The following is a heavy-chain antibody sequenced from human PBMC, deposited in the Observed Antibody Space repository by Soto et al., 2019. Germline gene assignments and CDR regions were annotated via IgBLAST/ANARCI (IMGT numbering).Heavy chain of an antibody. CDR1: GFSFSDSW. Sequence: LRLSCAASGFSFSDSWMDWVRQAPGKGPEWVANIKEDGSEKNYVDSVKGRFTISRDNAKNSLYLQMNSLRAEDTAVYYCASLGRHGWGQGTTVTV. J-gene: IGHJ6*02. V-gene: IGHV3-7*01. D-gene: IGHD3-16*01. CDR2: IKEDGSEK. CDR3: ASLGRHG.